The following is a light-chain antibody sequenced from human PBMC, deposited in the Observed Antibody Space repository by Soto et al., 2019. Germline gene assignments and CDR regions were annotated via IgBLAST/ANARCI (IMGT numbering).Light chain of an antibody. Sequence: EIVLTQSPGTLSLSPGERATLSCRARQSVSSNYLAWYQQKPAQAPRLLIYGASSRATGIPDRFSGSGSGTDFTLTISRLEPEDFAVYYCQHYGSSLSITFGQGTRLEIK. V-gene: IGKV3-20*01. CDR3: QHYGSSLSIT. J-gene: IGKJ5*01. CDR2: GAS. CDR1: QSVSSNY.